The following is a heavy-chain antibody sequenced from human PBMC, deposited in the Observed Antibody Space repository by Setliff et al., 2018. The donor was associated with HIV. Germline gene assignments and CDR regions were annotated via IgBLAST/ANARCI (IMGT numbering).Heavy chain of an antibody. CDR1: GVTFSSSA. Sequence: ASVKVSCKVSGVTFSSSAISWVRQAPGQGLEWMGGMIPILGPANYAEKFQGRVTMTADESLSTAFMELSSLRSEETAISSCARAADVDIAAASRHGLGLRLGELSYWGKGTLVTVSS. V-gene: IGHV1-69*13. D-gene: IGHD3-16*02. CDR3: ARAADVDIAAASRHGLGLRLGELSY. CDR2: MIPILGPA. J-gene: IGHJ4*02.